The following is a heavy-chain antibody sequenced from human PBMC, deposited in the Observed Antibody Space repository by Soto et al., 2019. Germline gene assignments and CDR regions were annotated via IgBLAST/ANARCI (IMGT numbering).Heavy chain of an antibody. CDR2: FDPEDGET. D-gene: IGHD6-19*01. CDR1: GYTLTELS. V-gene: IGHV1-24*01. J-gene: IGHJ3*02. Sequence: GASVKVSCKVSGYTLTELSMHWVRQAPGKGLEWMGGFDPEDGETIYAQKFQGRVTMTEDTSTDTAYMELSSLRSEDTAVYYCATAYRIAVAGSPSDAFDIWGQGTMVTVSS. CDR3: ATAYRIAVAGSPSDAFDI.